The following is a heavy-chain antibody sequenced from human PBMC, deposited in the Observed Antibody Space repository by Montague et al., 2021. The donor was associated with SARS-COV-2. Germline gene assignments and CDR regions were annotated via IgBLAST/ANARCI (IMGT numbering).Heavy chain of an antibody. Sequence: SETLSLTCSSLVSSYSGEDRKSTRQNPRHHPKSYGEFSQNRNTNYNPSLKSRVTISVDTSKNQFSLKLSSVTAADTAVYYCASLTLGYCSSTSCYSDWFDPWGQGTLVTVSS. CDR3: ASLTLGYCSSTSCYSDWFDP. D-gene: IGHD2-2*02. CDR1: VSSYSGED. CDR2: FSQNRNT. J-gene: IGHJ5*02. V-gene: IGHV4-34*01.